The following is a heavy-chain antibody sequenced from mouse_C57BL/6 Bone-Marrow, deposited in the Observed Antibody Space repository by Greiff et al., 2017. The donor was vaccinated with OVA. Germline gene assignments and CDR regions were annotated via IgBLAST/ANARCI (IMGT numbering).Heavy chain of an antibody. CDR2: IDPNSGGT. CDR3: AKGYDVGYAMDY. D-gene: IGHD2-2*01. J-gene: IGHJ4*01. CDR1: GYTFTSYW. V-gene: IGHV1-72*01. Sequence: QVQLKQPGAELVKPGASVKLSCKASGYTFTSYWLHWVKQRPGRGLEWIGRIDPNSGGTKYNEKFKSKATLNVDKPTSTAYMQLSSLTSEYSAVYYCAKGYDVGYAMDYWGQGTSVTGSS.